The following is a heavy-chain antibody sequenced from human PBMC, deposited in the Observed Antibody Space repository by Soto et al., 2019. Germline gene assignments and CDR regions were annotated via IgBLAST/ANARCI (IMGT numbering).Heavy chain of an antibody. CDR1: GFIFSDYS. J-gene: IGHJ4*02. D-gene: IGHD6-13*01. CDR2: ISGSRGYI. V-gene: IGHV3-21*01. Sequence: LRLSCAASGFIFSDYSMNWVRQAPGKGLAWVSSISGSRGYIYYGDSVKGRFTISRDNAKNSVVLQMNNLRAEDTAVYYCARDWAAALDYWGPGTLVTVSS. CDR3: ARDWAAALDY.